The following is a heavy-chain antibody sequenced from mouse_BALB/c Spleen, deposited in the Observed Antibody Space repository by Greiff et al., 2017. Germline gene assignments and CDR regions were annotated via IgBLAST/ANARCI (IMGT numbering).Heavy chain of an antibody. Sequence: EVMLVESGGGLVQPGGSLKLSCAASGFTFSSYTMSWVRQTPEKRLEWVAYISNGGGSTYYPDTVKGRFTISRDNAKNTLYLQMSSLKSEDTAMYYCARQDGYYAMDYWGQGTSVTVSS. CDR1: GFTFSSYT. J-gene: IGHJ4*01. CDR2: ISNGGGST. D-gene: IGHD2-3*01. V-gene: IGHV5-12-2*01. CDR3: ARQDGYYAMDY.